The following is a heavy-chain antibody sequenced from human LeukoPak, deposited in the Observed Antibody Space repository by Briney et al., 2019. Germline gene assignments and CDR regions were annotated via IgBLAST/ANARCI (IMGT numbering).Heavy chain of an antibody. D-gene: IGHD4-23*01. Sequence: GGSLRLSCAASGFTFSGSVMHWVRQASGKGLEWVGRIRSKANSYATAYAASVKGRFTISRDDSKNTAYLQMNSLKTEDTAVYYCTRSTTVVTLFDYWGQGTLVTVSS. V-gene: IGHV3-73*01. CDR3: TRSTTVVTLFDY. CDR2: IRSKANSYAT. J-gene: IGHJ4*02. CDR1: GFTFSGSV.